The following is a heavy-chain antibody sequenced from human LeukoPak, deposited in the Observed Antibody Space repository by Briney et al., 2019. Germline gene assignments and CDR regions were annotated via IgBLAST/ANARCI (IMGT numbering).Heavy chain of an antibody. J-gene: IGHJ1*01. CDR1: GFTVSSNY. CDR2: IYSGGNT. Sequence: GGSLRLSCAASGFTVSSNYMSWVRQAPGKGLEWVSVIYSGGNTYYADSVKGRFTISRDNSKNMLYLQTNSLRAEDTAVYYCARSYCSGGSCFPTYFQHWGQGTLVTVSS. D-gene: IGHD2-15*01. V-gene: IGHV3-53*01. CDR3: ARSYCSGGSCFPTYFQH.